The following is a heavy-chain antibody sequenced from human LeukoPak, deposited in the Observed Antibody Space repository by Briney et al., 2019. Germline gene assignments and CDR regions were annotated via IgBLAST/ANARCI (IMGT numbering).Heavy chain of an antibody. CDR3: ARDGNYYDSSGPADY. J-gene: IGHJ4*02. CDR2: INSDGIST. CDR1: RFTFSRYW. Sequence: GGSLRLSCAASRFTFSRYWMHWVRQAPGKGLVWVSRINSDGISTSYADSVKGRFTISRDNAKNTLYPQMNSLRAEDTAVYYCARDGNYYDSSGPADYWGQGTLVTVSS. V-gene: IGHV3-74*01. D-gene: IGHD3-22*01.